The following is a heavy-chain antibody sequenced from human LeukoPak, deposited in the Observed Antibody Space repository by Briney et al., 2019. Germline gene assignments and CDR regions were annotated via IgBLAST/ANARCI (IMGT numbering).Heavy chain of an antibody. CDR1: GFTFSSYA. D-gene: IGHD3-3*01. Sequence: GGSLRLSCAASGFTFSSYAMSWVRQAPGKGLEWVSAISGSGDSTYYADSVKGRFTVFRDNFKNKLYLQMNSLRAEDTAVYYCAKDSFTIFGVVNYFDYWGQGTLVTVSS. V-gene: IGHV3-23*01. CDR3: AKDSFTIFGVVNYFDY. CDR2: ISGSGDST. J-gene: IGHJ4*02.